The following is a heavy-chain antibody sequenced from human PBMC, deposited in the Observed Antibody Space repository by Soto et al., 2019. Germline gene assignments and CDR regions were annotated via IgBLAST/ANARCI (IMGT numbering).Heavy chain of an antibody. CDR1: GASISTGDYY. J-gene: IGHJ4*02. CDR3: ARAWAGNIVANSFDS. V-gene: IGHV4-30-4*01. Sequence: QVQLQESGPGLVKPSQTLSLTCTVSGASISTGDYYWSWIRQPPGKGLEWIGYIYYSGSTYYSPSLKSRVTVSVDTSKNPFSLQLNSVTASDTAVYYCARAWAGNIVANSFDSWGQGTLVTVSS. D-gene: IGHD3-22*01. CDR2: IYYSGST.